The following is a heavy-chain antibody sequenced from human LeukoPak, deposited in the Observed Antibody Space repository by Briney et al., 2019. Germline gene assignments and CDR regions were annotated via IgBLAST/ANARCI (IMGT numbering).Heavy chain of an antibody. CDR3: ARGDSIYYDSSGYSY. CDR1: GGSFSGYY. V-gene: IGHV4-34*01. D-gene: IGHD3-22*01. CDR2: INHSGST. J-gene: IGHJ4*02. Sequence: SETLSLTCAVYGGSFSGYYWSWIRHPPGKGLEWIGEINHSGSTNYNPSLKSRVTISVDTSKNQFSLKLSSVTAADTAVYYCARGDSIYYDSSGYSYWGQGTLVTVSS.